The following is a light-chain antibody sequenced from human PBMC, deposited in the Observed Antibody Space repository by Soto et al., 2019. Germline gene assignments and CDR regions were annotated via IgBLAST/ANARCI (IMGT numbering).Light chain of an antibody. V-gene: IGLV2-8*01. CDR3: SSYAGSDNLL. J-gene: IGLJ3*02. CDR1: SSDVGGYNY. Sequence: QSALTQPPSASGSPGQSVTISCTGTSSDVGGYNYVSWYQQHPGKAPKLMIYEVSKRPSGVPDHFSGSKSGNTASLTVSGLQAEDEADYYCSSYAGSDNLLFGGGTKLTVL. CDR2: EVS.